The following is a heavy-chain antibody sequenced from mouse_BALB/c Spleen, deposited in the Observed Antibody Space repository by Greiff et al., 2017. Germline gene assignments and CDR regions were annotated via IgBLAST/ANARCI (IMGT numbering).Heavy chain of an antibody. Sequence: EVQVVESGAELVKPGASVKLSCTASGFNIKDTYMHWVKQRPEQGLEWIGRIDPANGNTKYDPKFQGKATITADTSSNTAYLQLSSLTSEDTAVYYCARDFPYFDYWGQGTTLTVSS. V-gene: IGHV14-3*02. CDR2: IDPANGNT. D-gene: IGHD1-3*01. J-gene: IGHJ2*01. CDR3: ARDFPYFDY. CDR1: GFNIKDTY.